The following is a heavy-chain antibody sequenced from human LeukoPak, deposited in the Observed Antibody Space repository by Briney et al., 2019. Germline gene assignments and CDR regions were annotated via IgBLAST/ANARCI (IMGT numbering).Heavy chain of an antibody. D-gene: IGHD3-10*01. CDR1: GYTFTSYG. CDR3: ARDRITMVRGVIIPSWYYGMDV. CDR2: IIPIFGTA. Sequence: SVKVSCKASGYTFTSYGISWVRQAPGQGLEWMGGIIPIFGTANYAQKFQGRVTITADESTSTAYMELSSLRSEDTAVYYCARDRITMVRGVIIPSWYYGMDVWGQGTTVTVSS. J-gene: IGHJ6*02. V-gene: IGHV1-69*13.